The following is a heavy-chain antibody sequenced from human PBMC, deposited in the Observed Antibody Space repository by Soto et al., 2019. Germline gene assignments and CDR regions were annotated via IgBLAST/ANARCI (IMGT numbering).Heavy chain of an antibody. J-gene: IGHJ4*02. CDR2: INHSGST. CDR1: GGSFSGYY. Sequence: QVQLQQWGAGLLKPSETLSLTCAIYGGSFSGYYWSWIRQPPGKGLEWIGEINHSGSTNYNPSLKRRVTIAVDTSKNQFSLKLSSVTAADTAVYYCARGGYYDSSGYTNRGHLYYFDYWGQGTLVTVSS. V-gene: IGHV4-34*01. D-gene: IGHD3-22*01. CDR3: ARGGYYDSSGYTNRGHLYYFDY.